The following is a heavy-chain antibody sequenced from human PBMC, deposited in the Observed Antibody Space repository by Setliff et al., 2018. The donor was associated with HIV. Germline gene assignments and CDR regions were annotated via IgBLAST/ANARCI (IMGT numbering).Heavy chain of an antibody. D-gene: IGHD6-25*01. CDR2: ISYDGSNK. J-gene: IGHJ4*02. Sequence: PGGSLRLSCAASGFTFSDYYMSWIRQAPGKGLEWVAVISYDGSNKYYSDSVKGRFTISRDNSKNTLYLQMDSLRPKDTAAYYCARAPSWQRQVDFWGQGTLVTVSS. CDR3: ARAPSWQRQVDF. CDR1: GFTFSDYY. V-gene: IGHV3-30*04.